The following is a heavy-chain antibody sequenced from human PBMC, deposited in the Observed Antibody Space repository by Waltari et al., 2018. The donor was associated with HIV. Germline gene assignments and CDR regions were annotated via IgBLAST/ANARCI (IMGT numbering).Heavy chain of an antibody. CDR2: LDPKTGGP. CDR3: ARDISSGWYYLRF. D-gene: IGHD6-19*01. V-gene: IGHV1-2*02. CDR1: GYTFTAYY. J-gene: IGHJ4*02. Sequence: QVQLVQSGAEVKKPGASVKLSCKASGYTFTAYYVHWVRQAPGQGLEWMGWLDPKTGGPNYARKFQARVTMTRDTSISTAYMELDRLTSDDTAVYYCARDISSGWYYLRFWGQGTLLTVSS.